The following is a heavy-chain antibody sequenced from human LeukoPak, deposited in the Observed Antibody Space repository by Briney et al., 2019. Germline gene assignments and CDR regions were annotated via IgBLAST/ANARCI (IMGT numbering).Heavy chain of an antibody. CDR2: TNGDGTIT. CDR1: GFDFKNFW. V-gene: IGHV3-74*01. D-gene: IGHD1-1*01. Sequence: PGGSLRLSCAASGFDFKNFWMHWVRQGPGKGLVWVSRTNGDGTITVYADSVKGRFTISRDNAKNTLYLQMNSLRAEDTAVYYCAKGLTRWRFDYWGQGTLVTVSS. CDR3: AKGLTRWRFDY. J-gene: IGHJ4*02.